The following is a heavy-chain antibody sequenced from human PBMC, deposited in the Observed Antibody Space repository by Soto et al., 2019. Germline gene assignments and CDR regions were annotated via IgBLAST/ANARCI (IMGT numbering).Heavy chain of an antibody. D-gene: IGHD3-10*01. V-gene: IGHV4-4*02. CDR2: IFHDGAA. CDR3: ARLVYDTRLNYMYFDF. Sequence: PSETLSLTCTVSSGSISSGNWWTWVRQTPQRGLEYIGEIFHDGAANYYPSFERRVAISVDTSKNQFSLKLTSVTAADTAIYFCARLVYDTRLNYMYFDFWGQGALVTVSS. CDR1: SGSISSGNW. J-gene: IGHJ4*02.